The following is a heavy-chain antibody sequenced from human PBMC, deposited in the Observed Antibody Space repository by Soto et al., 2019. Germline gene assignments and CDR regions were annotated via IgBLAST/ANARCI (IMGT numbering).Heavy chain of an antibody. J-gene: IGHJ3*02. D-gene: IGHD6-13*01. Sequence: GTSVKLSCEACGDSFTGYYMHWVRQAPGQGLEWMGWINPNSGGTNYAQKFQGWVTMTRDTSISTAYMELSRLRSDDTAVYYCASGQQSDAFDIWGQGTMLTVSS. CDR2: INPNSGGT. CDR1: GDSFTGYY. CDR3: ASGQQSDAFDI. V-gene: IGHV1-2*04.